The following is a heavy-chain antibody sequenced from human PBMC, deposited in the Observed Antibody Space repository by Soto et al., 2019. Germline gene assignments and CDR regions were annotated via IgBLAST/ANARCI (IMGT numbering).Heavy chain of an antibody. V-gene: IGHV6-1*01. J-gene: IGHJ3*02. CDR2: TYYRSKWYN. CDR1: GDSVSSNGAA. D-gene: IGHD6-13*01. CDR3: ARDPEYSSSWYVAFDI. Sequence: SQTLSLTCAISGDSVSSNGAAWNWTWQSPSRGLEWLGRTYYRSKWYNDYAVSVKSRITINPDTSKNQFSLQLNSVTPEDTAVYYCARDPEYSSSWYVAFDIWGQGTMVTV.